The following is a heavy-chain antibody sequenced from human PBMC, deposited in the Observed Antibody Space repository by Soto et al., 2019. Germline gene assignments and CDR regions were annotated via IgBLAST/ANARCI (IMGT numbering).Heavy chain of an antibody. CDR3: ARDRGGAAGPKIAVAGKVDY. CDR2: TSAYNGNT. J-gene: IGHJ4*02. D-gene: IGHD6-19*01. V-gene: IGHV1-18*01. CDR1: GYTFTSYG. Sequence: QVQLVQSGAEVKKPGASVKVSCKASGYTFTSYGISWVRQAPGQGLEWMGWTSAYNGNTNYAQKLQGRVTMTTDTSTSTAYMELRSLRSDDTAVYYCARDRGGAAGPKIAVAGKVDYWGQGTLVTVSS.